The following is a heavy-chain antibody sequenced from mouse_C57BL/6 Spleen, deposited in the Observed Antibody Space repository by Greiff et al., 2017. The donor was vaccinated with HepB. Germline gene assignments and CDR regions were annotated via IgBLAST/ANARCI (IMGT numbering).Heavy chain of an antibody. V-gene: IGHV1-22*01. Sequence: VQLQQSGPELVKPGASVKMSCKASGYTFTDYNMHWVKQSHGKSLEWIGYINPNNGGTSYNQKFKGKATLTVNKSSSTAYMELRSLTSEDSAVYYCSRSYYYGSSYPNYYAMDYWGQGTSVTVSS. D-gene: IGHD1-1*01. CDR2: INPNNGGT. CDR1: GYTFTDYN. J-gene: IGHJ4*01. CDR3: SRSYYYGSSYPNYYAMDY.